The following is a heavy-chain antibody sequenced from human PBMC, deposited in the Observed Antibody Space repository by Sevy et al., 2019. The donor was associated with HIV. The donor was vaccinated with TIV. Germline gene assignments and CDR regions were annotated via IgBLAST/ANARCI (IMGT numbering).Heavy chain of an antibody. D-gene: IGHD3-10*01. CDR2: ISGSGGST. V-gene: IGHV3-23*01. CDR3: AKVRWSYYGSGSYYKSHNWFDP. J-gene: IGHJ5*02. CDR1: GFTFSSYA. Sequence: GGSLRLSCAASGFTFSSYAMSWVRQAPGKGLEWVSAISGSGGSTYYADSVEGRFTISRDNSKNTLYLQMNSLRAEDTAVYYCAKVRWSYYGSGSYYKSHNWFDPWGQGTLVTVSS.